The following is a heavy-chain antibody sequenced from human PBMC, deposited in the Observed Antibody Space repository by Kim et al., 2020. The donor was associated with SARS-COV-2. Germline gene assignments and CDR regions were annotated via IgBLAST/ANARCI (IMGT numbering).Heavy chain of an antibody. CDR2: ISGSGGST. Sequence: GGSLRLSCAASGFTFSSYAMSWVRQAPGKGLEWVSAISGSGGSTYYADSVKGRFTISRDNSKNTLYLQMNSLRAEDTAVYYCAKGSYSGYDSFSGGVGRYWGQGTLVTVSS. V-gene: IGHV3-23*01. D-gene: IGHD5-12*01. CDR1: GFTFSSYA. CDR3: AKGSYSGYDSFSGGVGRY. J-gene: IGHJ4*02.